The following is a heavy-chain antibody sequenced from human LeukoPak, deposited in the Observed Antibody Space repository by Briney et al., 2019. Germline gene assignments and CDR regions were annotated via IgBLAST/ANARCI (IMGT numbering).Heavy chain of an antibody. Sequence: SETLSLTCTVSGYSISNGYYWGWIRQPPGKGLEWVGSISHRGSTYYNPSLRSRITISLDRSKQKFSLKLTSVTTADTAVYFCARGAEYYAIWRGYAGYSDYWGQGISVTVSS. J-gene: IGHJ4*02. D-gene: IGHD3-3*01. CDR3: ARGAEYYAIWRGYAGYSDY. CDR1: GYSISNGYY. CDR2: ISHRGST. V-gene: IGHV4-38-2*02.